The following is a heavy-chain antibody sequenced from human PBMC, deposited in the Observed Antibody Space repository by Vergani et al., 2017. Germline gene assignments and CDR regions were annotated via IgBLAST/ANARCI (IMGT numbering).Heavy chain of an antibody. Sequence: QVQLQESGPGVVKPSQTLSLTCAVSGGSISSGDHCWTWIRQRPGKGLEWIGYIYYSGCTNYNPSLKSRVTISVDTSKNQFSLKLSSVTAADTAVYYCARDQGRCSTSCSPRWYFDLWGRGTLVTVSS. CDR2: IYYSGCT. V-gene: IGHV4-31*11. D-gene: IGHD2-2*01. CDR1: GGSISSGDHC. J-gene: IGHJ2*01. CDR3: ARDQGRCSTSCSPRWYFDL.